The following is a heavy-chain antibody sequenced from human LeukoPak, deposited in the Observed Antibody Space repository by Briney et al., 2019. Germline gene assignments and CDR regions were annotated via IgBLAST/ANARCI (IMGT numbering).Heavy chain of an antibody. J-gene: IGHJ4*02. Sequence: GGSLRLSCAASGFTFSSYAMSWIRQAPGKGLEWVSAISGSGGSTYYADSVKGRFTISRDNSKNTLYLQMNSLRAEDTAVYYCANVASGSYSLFDYWGQGTLVTVSS. D-gene: IGHD3-10*01. CDR2: ISGSGGST. CDR3: ANVASGSYSLFDY. CDR1: GFTFSSYA. V-gene: IGHV3-23*01.